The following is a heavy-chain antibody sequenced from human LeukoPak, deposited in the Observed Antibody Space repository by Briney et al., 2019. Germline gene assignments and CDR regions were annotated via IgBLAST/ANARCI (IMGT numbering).Heavy chain of an antibody. D-gene: IGHD2-2*01. Sequence: ASVKVSCKASGYTFTGYYMHWVRQAPGQGLEWMGWINPNSGGTNYAQKFQGRVTMARDTSISTAYMELSRLRSDDTAVYYCARVFYCSSTSCKNRWFDPWGQGTLVTVSS. CDR3: ARVFYCSSTSCKNRWFDP. CDR2: INPNSGGT. J-gene: IGHJ5*02. CDR1: GYTFTGYY. V-gene: IGHV1-2*02.